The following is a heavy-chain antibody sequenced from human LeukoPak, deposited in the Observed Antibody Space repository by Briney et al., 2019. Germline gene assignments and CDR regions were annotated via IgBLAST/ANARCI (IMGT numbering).Heavy chain of an antibody. CDR3: ARIYGDHYYYYYGMDV. D-gene: IGHD4-17*01. CDR2: INHSGST. V-gene: IGHV4-34*01. CDR1: GGSFSGYY. J-gene: IGHJ6*02. Sequence: PSETLSLTCAVYGGSFSGYYWSWIRQPPGKGLVWIGEINHSGSTNYNPSLKSRVTISVDTSKNQFSLKLSSVTAADTAVYYCARIYGDHYYYYYGMDVWGQGTTVTVSS.